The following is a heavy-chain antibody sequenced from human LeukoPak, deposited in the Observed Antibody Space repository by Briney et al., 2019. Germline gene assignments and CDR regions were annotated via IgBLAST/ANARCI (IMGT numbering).Heavy chain of an antibody. J-gene: IGHJ4*02. CDR2: INHSGST. V-gene: IGHV4-34*01. CDR1: GGSFSGYY. CDR3: AGTPIKAGYSSGWYDFDY. D-gene: IGHD6-19*01. Sequence: PSETLSLTCAVYGGSFSGYYWSWIRQPPGKGLEWIGEINHSGSTNYNPSLKSRVTISVDTSKNQFSLKLSSVTAADTAVYYCAGTPIKAGYSSGWYDFDYWGQGTLVTVSS.